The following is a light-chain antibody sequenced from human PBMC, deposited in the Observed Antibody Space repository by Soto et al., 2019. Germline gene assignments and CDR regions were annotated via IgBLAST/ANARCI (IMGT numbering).Light chain of an antibody. CDR2: DAS. J-gene: IGKJ5*01. CDR1: QSVSSSY. CDR3: QQYGRSPIT. V-gene: IGKV3-20*01. Sequence: IVLTQSPGTLSLSPGERATLSCMASQSVSSSYLAWYQQKPGQAPRLLIYDASSRATGIPDRFSGSGSGTDFTLTISRLEPEDFAMYYCQQYGRSPITCGQGTRREIK.